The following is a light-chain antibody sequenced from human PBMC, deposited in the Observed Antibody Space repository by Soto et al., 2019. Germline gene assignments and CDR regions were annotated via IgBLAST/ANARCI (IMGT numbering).Light chain of an antibody. CDR1: QSVGSN. CDR2: GAS. J-gene: IGKJ5*01. V-gene: IGKV3-15*01. CDR3: QQYNEWPLT. Sequence: EIVMTQSPATLSVSPGERATLSCRASQSVGSNLAWYQLKPGQAPRLLIYGASTRATGIPARFSGSGPGTESTLTISSLQSEDFGVYYCQQYNEWPLTFGQGTRLEIK.